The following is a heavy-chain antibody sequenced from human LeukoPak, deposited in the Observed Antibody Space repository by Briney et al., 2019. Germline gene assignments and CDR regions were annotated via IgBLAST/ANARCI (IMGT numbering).Heavy chain of an antibody. CDR3: ARARGAGPGAHFDY. J-gene: IGHJ4*02. CDR1: GFTFSSYS. CDR2: ISSSSSTI. V-gene: IGHV3-48*04. D-gene: IGHD3-10*01. Sequence: GGSLRLSCAASGFTFSSYSMNWVRQAPGKGLEWVSYISSSSSTIYYADSVKGRFTLSRDNAKNSLFLQMNSLRAEDTAVYYCARARGAGPGAHFDYWGQGTLVTVSS.